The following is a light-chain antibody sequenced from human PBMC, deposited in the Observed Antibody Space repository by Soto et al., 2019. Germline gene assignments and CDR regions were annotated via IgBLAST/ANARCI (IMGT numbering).Light chain of an antibody. CDR3: QSYDSSLSAVV. V-gene: IGLV1-40*01. J-gene: IGLJ3*02. Sequence: QSVLTQPPSVSGAPGQRVTISCTGSSSNIGADYDVHWYQQLPGTAPKLLIYGNSNRPSAVPDRFSGSKSGTSASLAITGLQAEDEADYYGQSYDSSLSAVVFGGGTKLTVL. CDR1: SSNIGADYD. CDR2: GNS.